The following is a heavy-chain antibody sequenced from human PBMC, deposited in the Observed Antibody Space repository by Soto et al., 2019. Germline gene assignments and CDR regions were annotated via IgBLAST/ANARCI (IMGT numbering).Heavy chain of an antibody. CDR3: ASLTWRSPEGRYYYGTDV. CDR2: IIPIFGTA. V-gene: IGHV1-69*12. CDR1: GGTFSSYA. Sequence: QVQLVQSGAEVKKPGSSVKVSCKASGGTFSSYAISWVRQAPGQGLEWMGGIIPIFGTADYAQTFQGRVTCTAYESTSTGYRELGSLSSEDTAVYYCASLTWRSPEGRYYYGTDVWGQGTTVTVSS. D-gene: IGHD3-10*01. J-gene: IGHJ6*02.